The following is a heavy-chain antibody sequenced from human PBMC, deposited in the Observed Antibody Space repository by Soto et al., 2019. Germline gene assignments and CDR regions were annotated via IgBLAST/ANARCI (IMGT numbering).Heavy chain of an antibody. CDR1: GGTFSSYA. J-gene: IGHJ1*01. V-gene: IGHV1-69*06. D-gene: IGHD3-22*01. CDR3: ARFPHGNNYYDSSGYYDAEYFRH. Sequence: SVKVSCKASGGTFSSYAISWVRQAPGQGLEWMGGIIPIFGTANYAQKFQGRVTITADKSTSTAYMELSSLRSEDTAVYYCARFPHGNNYYDSSGYYDAEYFRHWGQGTLVTVSS. CDR2: IIPIFGTA.